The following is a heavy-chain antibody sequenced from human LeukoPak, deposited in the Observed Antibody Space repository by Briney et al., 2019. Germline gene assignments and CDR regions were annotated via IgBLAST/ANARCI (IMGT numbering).Heavy chain of an antibody. CDR1: GGSFSNYV. D-gene: IGHD6-6*01. Sequence: GASVKVSCKASGGSFSNYVISWVRQAPGQGLEWMGWISAYNGNTNYAQKLQGRVTMTTDTSTSTAYMELRSLRSDDTAVYYCARTPAGRSSSYYYYYYMDVWGKGTTVTVSS. CDR3: ARTPAGRSSSYYYYYYMDV. J-gene: IGHJ6*03. CDR2: ISAYNGNT. V-gene: IGHV1-18*01.